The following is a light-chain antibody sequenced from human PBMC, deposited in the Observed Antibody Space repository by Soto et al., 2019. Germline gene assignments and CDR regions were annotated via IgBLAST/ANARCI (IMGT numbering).Light chain of an antibody. CDR3: QQRHMWPIT. Sequence: VLTQSPVTLSLSPGERATLSCRASQSFRGLLAWYQQKPGPAPRLLIYDAYNRATGIPPRFSGSGAGTDFTLTISSLEPEDSAVDYCQQRHMWPITFGQGTRLEI. CDR1: QSFRGL. CDR2: DAY. V-gene: IGKV3-11*01. J-gene: IGKJ5*01.